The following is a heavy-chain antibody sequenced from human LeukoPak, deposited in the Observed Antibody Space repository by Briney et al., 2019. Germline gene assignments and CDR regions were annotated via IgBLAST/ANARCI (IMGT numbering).Heavy chain of an antibody. J-gene: IGHJ6*02. CDR3: ARDQLVRSVVDGVVATSTRYYAMDV. D-gene: IGHD5-12*01. CDR1: GYTFTGYY. Sequence: GASVKVSCRASGYTFTGYYVHWVRQAPGQGLEWLGWINPNSGGANYAQKFQGRVTMTRDTSISTACMDLSRLRSDDTAVYYCARDQLVRSVVDGVVATSTRYYAMDVWGQGTTVTVSS. V-gene: IGHV1-2*02. CDR2: INPNSGGA.